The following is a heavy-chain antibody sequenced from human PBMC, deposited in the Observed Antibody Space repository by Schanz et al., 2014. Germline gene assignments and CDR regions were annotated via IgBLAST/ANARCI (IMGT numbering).Heavy chain of an antibody. Sequence: EVQLVESGGGLVKPGGSLRLSCAASGFTFSDAWMTWVRQAPGKGLEWVSRMIGSGSSVFYADPVKGRFTISRDNLKNTVYLQMNSLRAGDTAVYYCARDLISSGWYGWGQGTLVTVSS. CDR3: ARDLISSGWYG. CDR2: MIGSGSSV. D-gene: IGHD6-19*01. J-gene: IGHJ4*02. V-gene: IGHV3-23*04. CDR1: GFTFSDAW.